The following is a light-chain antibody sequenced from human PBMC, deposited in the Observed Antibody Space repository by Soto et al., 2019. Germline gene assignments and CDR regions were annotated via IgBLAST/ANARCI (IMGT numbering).Light chain of an antibody. CDR1: SSDVGAYNY. CDR2: AVN. Sequence: QSALTQPRSVSGSPGQSVTLSCTGTSSDVGAYNYVSWYQQHAGKAPKLMIFAVNKRPSGVPDRFSGSKSGNTASLTISGLQAEDEAAYYCCTYVGRYSWVFGGGTKLTV. J-gene: IGLJ2*01. CDR3: CTYVGRYSWV. V-gene: IGLV2-11*01.